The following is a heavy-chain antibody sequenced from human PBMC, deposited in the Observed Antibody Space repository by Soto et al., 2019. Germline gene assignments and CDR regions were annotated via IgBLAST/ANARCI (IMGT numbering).Heavy chain of an antibody. D-gene: IGHD4-17*01. CDR2: VYYSGTT. Sequence: PSETLSLTCSVSGGSVSNKTYYWSWIRQPPGKRLEWIGYVYYSGTTNYNPPLKSRVTISVDLSKNQFSLRLSSVTTADTALYYCARTTAVPNTLRSRYFFDYWGQGTLVTV. J-gene: IGHJ4*02. CDR3: ARTTAVPNTLRSRYFFDY. CDR1: GGSVSNKTYY. V-gene: IGHV4-61*01.